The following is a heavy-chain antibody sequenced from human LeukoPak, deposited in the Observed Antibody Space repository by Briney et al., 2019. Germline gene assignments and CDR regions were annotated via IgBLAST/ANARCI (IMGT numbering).Heavy chain of an antibody. Sequence: ASVKVSCKASGYTFTSYGISWVRQAPGQGLEWMGWISAYNGNTNYAQKLQGRVTMTTDESTSTAYMELSSLRSEDTAVYYCAREAWFGELSYFDYWGQGTLVTVSS. CDR2: ISAYNGNT. CDR3: AREAWFGELSYFDY. CDR1: GYTFTSYG. V-gene: IGHV1-18*01. J-gene: IGHJ4*02. D-gene: IGHD3-10*01.